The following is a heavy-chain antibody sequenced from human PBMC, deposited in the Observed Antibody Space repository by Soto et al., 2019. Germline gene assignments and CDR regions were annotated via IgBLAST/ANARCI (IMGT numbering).Heavy chain of an antibody. V-gene: IGHV4-59*01. CDR3: FIEGGHYDSSGYVDH. CDR1: GSSISSYY. Sequence: SETLSLTCTVSGSSISSYYWSCIRQPPGKGLEWIGYIYYSGSTNYNPSLKSRVTISVDTSKNQFSPKLSSVTAEDTAVYYCFIEGGHYDSSGYVDHWAQGTPVT. D-gene: IGHD3-22*01. J-gene: IGHJ4*02. CDR2: IYYSGST.